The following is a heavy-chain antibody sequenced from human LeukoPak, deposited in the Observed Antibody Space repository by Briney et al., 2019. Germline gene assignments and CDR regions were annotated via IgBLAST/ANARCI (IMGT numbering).Heavy chain of an antibody. CDR3: AREDFWKRLDP. CDR1: SGSISSGSYY. CDR2: IYTSGST. V-gene: IGHV4-61*02. D-gene: IGHD3-3*01. Sequence: PSETLSLTCTVSSGSISSGSYYWSWIRQPAGKGLEWIGRIYTSGSTNYNPSLKSRVTISVDTSKNQFSLKLSSVTAADTAVYYCAREDFWKRLDPWGQGTLVTVSS. J-gene: IGHJ5*02.